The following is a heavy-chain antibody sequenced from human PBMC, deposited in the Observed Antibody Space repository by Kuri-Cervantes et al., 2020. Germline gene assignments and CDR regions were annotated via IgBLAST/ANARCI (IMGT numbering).Heavy chain of an antibody. CDR3: ARPSGSYSLLDAFDI. Sequence: GESLKISCAASGFTFSSYGKHWVRQAPGKGLEWVAVISYDGSNKYYADSVKGRFTISRDNAKNSLYLQMNSLRAEDTAVYYCARPSGSYSLLDAFDIWGKGQWSPSPQ. J-gene: IGHJ3*02. V-gene: IGHV3-30*03. D-gene: IGHD1-26*01. CDR1: GFTFSSYG. CDR2: ISYDGSNK.